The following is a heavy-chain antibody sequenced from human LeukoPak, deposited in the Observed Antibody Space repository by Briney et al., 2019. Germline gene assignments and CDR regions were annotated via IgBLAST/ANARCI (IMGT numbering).Heavy chain of an antibody. D-gene: IGHD1-26*01. Sequence: SSETLSLTCTVSGGSISSYYWSWIRQPPGKGLEWIGYIYYSGSTNYNPSLKSRVTISVDTSKNQFSLKLSSVTAADTAVYYCARSTRIVEATSVDYWGQGTLVTVSS. J-gene: IGHJ4*02. V-gene: IGHV4-59*08. CDR2: IYYSGST. CDR3: ARSTRIVEATSVDY. CDR1: GGSISSYY.